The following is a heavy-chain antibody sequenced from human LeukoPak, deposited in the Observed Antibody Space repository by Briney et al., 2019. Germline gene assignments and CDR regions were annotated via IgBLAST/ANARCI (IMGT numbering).Heavy chain of an antibody. CDR3: ARGGRGIQLWKYFDY. CDR1: GGSFSGYY. CDR2: INHSGST. V-gene: IGHV4-34*01. Sequence: PSETLSLTCAVYGGSFSGYYWSWIHQPPGKGLEWIGEINHSGSTNYNPSLKSRVTISVDTSKNQFSLKLSSVTAADTAVYYCARGGRGIQLWKYFDYWGQGTLVTVSS. J-gene: IGHJ4*02. D-gene: IGHD5-18*01.